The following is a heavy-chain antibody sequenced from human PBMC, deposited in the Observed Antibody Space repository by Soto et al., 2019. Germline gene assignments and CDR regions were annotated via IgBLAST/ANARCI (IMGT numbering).Heavy chain of an antibody. V-gene: IGHV3-72*01. CDR2: TRNKANSYTT. Sequence: GGSLRLSCAASGFTFSDHYMDWVRQAPGKGLEWVGRTRNKANSYTTEYAASVKGRFTISRDDSKNSLYLQMNSLKTEDTAVYYCARGLSGVVIGFDYWGQGTLVTVSS. CDR3: ARGLSGVVIGFDY. J-gene: IGHJ4*02. D-gene: IGHD3-3*01. CDR1: GFTFSDHY.